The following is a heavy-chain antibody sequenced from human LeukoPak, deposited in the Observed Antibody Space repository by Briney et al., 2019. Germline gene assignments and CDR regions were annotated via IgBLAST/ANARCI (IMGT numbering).Heavy chain of an antibody. Sequence: PGGSLRLSCAASGFTLSGSARHWVRQASGKGLEWVGRIRSKANSYATAYAASVKGRFTISRDDSKNTVYLQMNSLRGEDTAVYYCAKDSHSSGWYAMDVWGQGTTVTVSS. V-gene: IGHV3-73*01. CDR1: GFTLSGSA. J-gene: IGHJ6*02. CDR3: AKDSHSSGWYAMDV. CDR2: IRSKANSYAT. D-gene: IGHD6-19*01.